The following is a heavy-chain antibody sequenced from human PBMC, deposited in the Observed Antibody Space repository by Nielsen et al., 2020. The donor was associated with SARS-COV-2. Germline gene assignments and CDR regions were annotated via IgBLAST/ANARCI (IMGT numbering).Heavy chain of an antibody. CDR2: ISYDGSNK. Sequence: WIRQPPGKGLEWVAVISYDGSNKYYADSVKGRFTISRDNSKNTLYLQMNSLRAEDTAVYYCAKEDIVVVTDWGQGTLVTVSS. D-gene: IGHD2-21*02. CDR3: AKEDIVVVTD. J-gene: IGHJ4*02. V-gene: IGHV3-30*18.